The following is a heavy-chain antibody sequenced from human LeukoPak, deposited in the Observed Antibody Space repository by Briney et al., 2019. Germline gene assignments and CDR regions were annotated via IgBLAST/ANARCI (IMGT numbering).Heavy chain of an antibody. V-gene: IGHV3-30-3*02. CDR1: GFTFSSYA. CDR2: ISYDGSNK. J-gene: IGHJ4*02. D-gene: IGHD3-22*01. Sequence: PGGSLRLSCAASGFTFSSYAMHWVRQAPGKGLEWVAVISYDGSNKYYADSVKGRFTISRDNSKDTLYLQMNSLRAEDTAVYYCAKRDSSGSYPYYFDYWGQGTLVTVSS. CDR3: AKRDSSGSYPYYFDY.